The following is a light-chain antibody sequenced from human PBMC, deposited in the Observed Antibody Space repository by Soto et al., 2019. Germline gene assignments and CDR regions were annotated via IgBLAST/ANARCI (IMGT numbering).Light chain of an antibody. CDR2: EVS. CDR1: SSDVGAYNY. J-gene: IGLJ2*01. V-gene: IGLV2-14*01. CDR3: CSYAGSYTVL. Sequence: QSALTQPASVSGSPGQSITISCTGTSSDVGAYNYVSWYQQHPGKAPKLVIYEVSKRPSGVTDRFSGTKSGNTASLTISGLQAEDEADYYCCSYAGSYTVLFGGGTMLTVL.